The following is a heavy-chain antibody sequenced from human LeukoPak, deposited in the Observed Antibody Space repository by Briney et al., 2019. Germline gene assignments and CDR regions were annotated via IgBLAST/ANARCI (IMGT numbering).Heavy chain of an antibody. V-gene: IGHV5-51*01. CDR1: GYKFTNYW. CDR2: IYPGDSET. Sequence: GESLKISCKASGYKFTNYWIGWVRQMPGKGLEWMTIIYPGDSETRYSPSFQGQVTISADKSIGTMYLQWSSLKASDTAMYYCARALRTGQGDYVPVLWGQGTLVIVFS. J-gene: IGHJ4*02. D-gene: IGHD4-17*01. CDR3: ARALRTGQGDYVPVL.